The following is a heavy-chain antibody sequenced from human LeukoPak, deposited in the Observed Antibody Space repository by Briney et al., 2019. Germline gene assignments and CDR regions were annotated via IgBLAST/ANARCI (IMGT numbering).Heavy chain of an antibody. CDR2: IYYSGST. CDR3: ARLSSRQQLDAFDI. V-gene: IGHV4-59*01. CDR1: GGSISSYY. Sequence: SETLSLTCTVSGGSISSYYWSWIRQPPGKGLEWIGYIYYSGSTNYNPSLKSRVTISVDTSKNQFSLKLSSVTAADTAVYYCARLSSRQQLDAFDIWGQGTMVTVSS. D-gene: IGHD6-13*01. J-gene: IGHJ3*02.